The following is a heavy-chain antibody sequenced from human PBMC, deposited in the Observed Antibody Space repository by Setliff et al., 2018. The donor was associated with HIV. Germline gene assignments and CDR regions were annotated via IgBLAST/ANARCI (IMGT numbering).Heavy chain of an antibody. J-gene: IGHJ4*02. D-gene: IGHD3-22*01. CDR3: ARDPKHSSSGDLEY. V-gene: IGHV4-34*01. CDR1: GESFSGYY. CDR2: INYSGNT. Sequence: PSETLSLTCAVYGESFSGYYWGWIRQPPGKGLEWVGSINYSGNTYYNPSLKSRVTISVDTSKNQFSLKLSSVTAADTAVYYCARDPKHSSSGDLEYWSQGTLVTVSS.